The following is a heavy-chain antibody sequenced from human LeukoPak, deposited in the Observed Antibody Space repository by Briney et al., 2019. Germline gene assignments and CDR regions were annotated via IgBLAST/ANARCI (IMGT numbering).Heavy chain of an antibody. CDR3: ARGMVPAGWVDP. D-gene: IGHD4/OR15-4a*01. Sequence: SETLSLTCTVSGYSISSGYYWGWVRQPPGKGLEWIGSIYLGGSTYYNWSLKSRVTISVETSKDQFSLKLRSVTAADTAVYYCARGMVPAGWVDPWGQGTLVTVSS. CDR2: IYLGGST. V-gene: IGHV4-38-2*02. J-gene: IGHJ5*02. CDR1: GYSISSGYY.